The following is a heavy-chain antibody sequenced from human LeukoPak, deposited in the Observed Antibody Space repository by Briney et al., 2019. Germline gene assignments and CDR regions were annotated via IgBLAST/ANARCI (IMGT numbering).Heavy chain of an antibody. CDR1: GDSITNGIFH. CDR2: IYTGGNT. V-gene: IGHV4-61*02. D-gene: IGHD5-12*01. Sequence: SQTLSPTCTVSGDSITNGIFHWSWIRQPAGKELEWIGRIYTGGNTAYNPSLNSRVTMSLDTSKNQFSLKLTSVTAADTAVYYCVRGGDYGSAYDYFRYWGQGTLVSVSS. CDR3: VRGGDYGSAYDYFRY. J-gene: IGHJ4*02.